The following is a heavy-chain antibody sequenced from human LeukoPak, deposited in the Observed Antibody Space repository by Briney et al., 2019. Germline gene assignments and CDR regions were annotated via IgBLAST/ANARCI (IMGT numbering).Heavy chain of an antibody. CDR2: IYHSGST. D-gene: IGHD3-22*01. V-gene: IGHV4-4*02. CDR3: ARAMIVGALVYFDY. Sequence: SGTLSLTCAVSGGSISSSNWWSWVRQPPGKGLEWIGEIYHSGSTNCNPSLKSRVTISVDKSKNQFSLKLSSVTAADTAVYYCARAMIVGALVYFDYWGQGTLVTVSS. J-gene: IGHJ4*02. CDR1: GGSISSSNW.